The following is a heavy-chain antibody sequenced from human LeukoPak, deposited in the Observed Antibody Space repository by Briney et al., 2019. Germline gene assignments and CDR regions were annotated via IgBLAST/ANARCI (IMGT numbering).Heavy chain of an antibody. Sequence: QPGGSLRHSRVPSGFTFSSYWMHWVRQAPRKGLAWVSRINIDGSSTSSADSVNGRSTISRDNAKNTLYLQMNSLRAEDTAVYYCARGYSYGYRTDYWGQGTLVTVSS. CDR3: ARGYSYGYRTDY. D-gene: IGHD5-18*01. CDR1: GFTFSSYW. J-gene: IGHJ4*02. V-gene: IGHV3-74*01. CDR2: INIDGSST.